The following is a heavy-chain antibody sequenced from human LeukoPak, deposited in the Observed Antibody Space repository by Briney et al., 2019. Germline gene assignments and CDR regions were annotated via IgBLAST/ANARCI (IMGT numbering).Heavy chain of an antibody. D-gene: IGHD3-16*01. V-gene: IGHV3-7*03. Sequence: GGSLRLSCAASGFTFSSYAMSWVRQAPGKGLEWVASIKQDGSEKYYVDSVKGRFTFSRDNAKNSLYLQMSNLRAEDTAVYFCARGGGLDVWGQGATVTVSS. CDR2: IKQDGSEK. CDR3: ARGGGLDV. J-gene: IGHJ6*02. CDR1: GFTFSSYA.